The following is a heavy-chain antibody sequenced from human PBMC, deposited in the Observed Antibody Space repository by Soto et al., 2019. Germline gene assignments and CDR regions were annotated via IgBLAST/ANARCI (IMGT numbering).Heavy chain of an antibody. CDR2: IWYDGSNK. V-gene: IGHV3-33*01. CDR1: GFTFSSYD. Sequence: QVQLVESGGGMVQPGRSLRLSCAASGFTFSSYDMHWVRQAPGKGLEWVAIIWYDGSNKYYADSVKGRFTISRDNSKNTLYLQVNSLRADDTAVYYCARSFRQWLVDYWGQGTLVTVSS. D-gene: IGHD6-19*01. CDR3: ARSFRQWLVDY. J-gene: IGHJ4*02.